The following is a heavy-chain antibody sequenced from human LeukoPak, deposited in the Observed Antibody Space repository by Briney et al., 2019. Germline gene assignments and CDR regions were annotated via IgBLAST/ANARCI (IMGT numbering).Heavy chain of an antibody. Sequence: ASVKVSCKASGYTFTSYYMHWVRQAPGQGLEWMGWINTNTGNPTYAQGFTGRFVFSLDTSVSTAYLQISSLKAEDTAVYYCARELGEGYCTNGVCYPGAFDIWGQGTMVTVSS. CDR2: INTNTGNP. V-gene: IGHV7-4-1*02. CDR3: ARELGEGYCTNGVCYPGAFDI. D-gene: IGHD2-8*01. J-gene: IGHJ3*02. CDR1: GYTFTSYY.